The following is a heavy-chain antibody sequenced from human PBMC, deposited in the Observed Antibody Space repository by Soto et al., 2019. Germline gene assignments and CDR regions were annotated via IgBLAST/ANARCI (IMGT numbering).Heavy chain of an antibody. CDR3: AREVGTTDSFHYYYYGMDV. D-gene: IGHD1-26*01. CDR2: INAGNGNT. Sequence: AASVKVSCKASGYTFTSYAMHWVRQAPGQRLEWMGWINAGNGNTKYSQKFQGRVTITRDTSASTAYMELSSLRSEDTAVYYCAREVGTTDSFHYYYYGMDVWGQGTTVTVSS. CDR1: GYTFTSYA. J-gene: IGHJ6*02. V-gene: IGHV1-3*01.